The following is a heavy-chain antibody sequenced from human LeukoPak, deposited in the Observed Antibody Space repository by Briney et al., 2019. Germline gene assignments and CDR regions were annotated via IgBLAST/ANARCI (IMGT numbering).Heavy chain of an antibody. J-gene: IGHJ2*01. Sequence: SETQSLTCTVSGGSISSYYWSWIRQPPGKGLEWIGYISYSGSSNYNPSLKSRVTISVDTSKNQFSLKLSSVTAADTAVHYCARAVGVGRGTYFDLWGRGTLVTVSS. CDR2: ISYSGSS. CDR3: ARAVGVGRGTYFDL. D-gene: IGHD1-1*01. V-gene: IGHV4-59*08. CDR1: GGSISSYY.